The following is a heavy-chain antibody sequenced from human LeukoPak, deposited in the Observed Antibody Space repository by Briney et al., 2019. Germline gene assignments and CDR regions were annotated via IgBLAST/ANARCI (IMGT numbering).Heavy chain of an antibody. V-gene: IGHV1-8*01. J-gene: IGHJ6*02. Sequence: GASVKVSCKASGYTFTSYDINWVRQATGQGLEWMGWMNPNSGNTGYAQKFQGRVTMTRNTSISAAYMELSSLRSEDTAVYYCARAPARIAAPYVYGMDVWGQGTTVTVSS. CDR1: GYTFTSYD. CDR2: MNPNSGNT. D-gene: IGHD6-6*01. CDR3: ARAPARIAAPYVYGMDV.